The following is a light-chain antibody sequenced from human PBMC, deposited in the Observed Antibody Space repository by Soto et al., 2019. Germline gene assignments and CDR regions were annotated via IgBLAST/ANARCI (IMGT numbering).Light chain of an antibody. V-gene: IGKV3-11*01. J-gene: IGKJ4*01. Sequence: IVLTQSPATLSFSPGNIATLSCSASESVSRYLAWYQHKPGQAPSRLIYDASNRATAIPARFSGSRYGTDFTLTITSLEPEDFAVYYCRQRSNWPSTFGGGTKVEIK. CDR2: DAS. CDR1: ESVSRY. CDR3: RQRSNWPST.